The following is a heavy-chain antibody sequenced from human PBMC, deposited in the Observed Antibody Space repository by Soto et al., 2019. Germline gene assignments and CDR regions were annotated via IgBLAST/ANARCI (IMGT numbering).Heavy chain of an antibody. CDR1: GGYIRAYH. CDR2: INHGSA. Sequence: SETLSLTCGVAGGYIRAYHWSWVRQPPGKGLEWIAEINHGSANYNPSLKSRVTISEDTYKNQISLKLRFVTAADSAVYYCERGPKSFAAVDSWRQGTLVIVSS. J-gene: IGHJ4*02. V-gene: IGHV4-34*01. D-gene: IGHD3-3*01. CDR3: ERGPKSFAAVDS.